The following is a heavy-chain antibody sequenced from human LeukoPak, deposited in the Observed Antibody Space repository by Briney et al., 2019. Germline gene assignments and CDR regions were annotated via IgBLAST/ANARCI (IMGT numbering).Heavy chain of an antibody. CDR2: ISSSSTI. J-gene: IGHJ3*02. Sequence: PGGSLRLSCAASGFTFSTYNMNWVRQAPGKGLEWVSYISSSSTIYYADSVKGRFTISRDNAKNSLYLQMNSLRAEDTAVYYCARGYSYGPYDAFDIWGQGTMVTVSS. V-gene: IGHV3-48*01. CDR3: ARGYSYGPYDAFDI. D-gene: IGHD5-18*01. CDR1: GFTFSTYN.